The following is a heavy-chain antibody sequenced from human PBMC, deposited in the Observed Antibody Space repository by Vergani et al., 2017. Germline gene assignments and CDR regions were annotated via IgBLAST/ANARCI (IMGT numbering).Heavy chain of an antibody. D-gene: IGHD1-26*01. J-gene: IGHJ6*02. V-gene: IGHV3-23*04. Sequence: EVQLVESGGGLVQPGGSLRLSCAASGFTFSSYAMSWVRQAPGKGLEWVSAISGSGGSIYYADSVKGRFTISRDNAKNSLYLQMNSLRAEDTAVYYCARGSGGSYYREKNYYYYYGMDVWGQGTTVTVSS. CDR2: ISGSGGSI. CDR3: ARGSGGSYYREKNYYYYYGMDV. CDR1: GFTFSSYA.